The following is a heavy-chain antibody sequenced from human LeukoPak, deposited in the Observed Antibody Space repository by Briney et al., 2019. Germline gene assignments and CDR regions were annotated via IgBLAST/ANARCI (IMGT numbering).Heavy chain of an antibody. D-gene: IGHD2-2*01. V-gene: IGHV1-69*13. Sequence: GASVKVSCKASGGTFSSYAISWVRPAPGQGLEWMGGIILIFGTANYAQKFQGRVTITADESTSTAYMELSSLRSEDTAVYYCARDWKVPAAITADDWGQRTLVTVSS. CDR1: GGTFSSYA. CDR2: IILIFGTA. CDR3: ARDWKVPAAITADD. J-gene: IGHJ4*02.